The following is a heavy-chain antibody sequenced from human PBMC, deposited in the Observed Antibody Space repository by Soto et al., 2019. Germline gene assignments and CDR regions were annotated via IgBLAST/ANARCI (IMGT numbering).Heavy chain of an antibody. CDR2: IGTSAGTK. CDR1: GFSFSSYA. J-gene: IGHJ3*02. CDR3: VKELCSTSCYRAFHI. Sequence: EVQLVESGGGLVQPGGSLRLSCEASGFSFSSYAMSWVRRHPGKGLEWVSTIGTSAGTKFYADSVKGQFSISRDNSQNIVYLQMNSLGFEDTAMYYCVKELCSTSCYRAFHIWGQGTTVTVSS. V-gene: IGHV3-23*04. D-gene: IGHD2-2*01.